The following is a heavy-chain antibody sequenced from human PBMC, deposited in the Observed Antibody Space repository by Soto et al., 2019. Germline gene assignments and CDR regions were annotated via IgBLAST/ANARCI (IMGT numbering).Heavy chain of an antibody. CDR2: IYWDGDK. CDR1: GFSLSTSGVG. Sequence: QITLKESGPTLVKPTQTRTLTCTFSGFSLSTSGVGVGWTRQPPGKALEWLAIIYWDGDKYFSPSLKSRVTISKDTSKNQVVLTMTNMDPVDTATYYCAHRIVARGLDYWGQGTLVTVSS. CDR3: AHRIVARGLDY. D-gene: IGHD2-21*01. V-gene: IGHV2-5*02. J-gene: IGHJ4*02.